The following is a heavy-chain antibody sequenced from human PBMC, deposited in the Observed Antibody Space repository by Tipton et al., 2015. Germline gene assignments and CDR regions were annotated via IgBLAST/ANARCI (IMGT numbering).Heavy chain of an antibody. CDR1: GYAFTDYY. CDR3: VRDPYGGNSGDFAY. Sequence: QSGPEVKQPGASVKVSCKASGYAFTDYYLHWVRQAPGQGLEWVGWITPKSGDTSYAQRFQGRVTMTRDTSIRTAYMELSGLTSDDTAVFLCVRDPYGGNSGDFAYWGQGTLVTVS. CDR2: ITPKSGDT. J-gene: IGHJ4*02. D-gene: IGHD4-23*01. V-gene: IGHV1-2*02.